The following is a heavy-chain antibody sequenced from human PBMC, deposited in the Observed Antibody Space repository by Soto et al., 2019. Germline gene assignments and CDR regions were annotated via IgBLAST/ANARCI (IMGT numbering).Heavy chain of an antibody. V-gene: IGHV4-59*01. CDR1: GGSISSYY. D-gene: IGHD4-4*01. Sequence: QVQLQESGPGLVKPSETLSLTCTVSGGSISSYYWSWIRQPPGKGLECIGYIYYSGSTDYDPSLKRPVTKSADTSKNQASLKLSSVTATATAVNYGARRWVTSIDFGGQGTLVTFSS. CDR3: ARRWVTSIDF. J-gene: IGHJ4*02. CDR2: IYYSGST.